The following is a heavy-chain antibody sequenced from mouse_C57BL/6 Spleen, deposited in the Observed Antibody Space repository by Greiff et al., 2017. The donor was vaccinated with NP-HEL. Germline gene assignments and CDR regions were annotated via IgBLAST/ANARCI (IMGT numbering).Heavy chain of an antibody. D-gene: IGHD2-1*01. V-gene: IGHV14-2*01. CDR1: GFNIKDYS. Sequence: EVQLQQSGAELVKPGASVKLSCTASGFNIKDYSMHWVKQRTEQGLEWIGRIDPEDGETKYAPKFQGKATITTDTSSNTAYLQLSILTSEDTAVYYWPRRGYGNPWYFDVWGTGTTVTVSS. J-gene: IGHJ1*03. CDR3: PRRGYGNPWYFDV. CDR2: IDPEDGET.